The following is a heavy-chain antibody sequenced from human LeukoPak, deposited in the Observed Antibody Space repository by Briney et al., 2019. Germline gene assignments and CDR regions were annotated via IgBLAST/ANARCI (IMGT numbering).Heavy chain of an antibody. D-gene: IGHD2-15*01. Sequence: SVKVSCKASGGTFSSYAISWVRQAPGQGLEWMGGIIPIFGTANYAQKFQGRVTITADESASTAYMELSSLRSEDTAVYYCARGQVALPPYYFDYWGQGTLVTVSS. J-gene: IGHJ4*02. CDR2: IIPIFGTA. CDR1: GGTFSSYA. CDR3: ARGQVALPPYYFDY. V-gene: IGHV1-69*13.